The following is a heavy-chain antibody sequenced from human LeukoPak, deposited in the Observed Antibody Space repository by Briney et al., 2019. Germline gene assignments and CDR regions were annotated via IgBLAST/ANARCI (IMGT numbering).Heavy chain of an antibody. V-gene: IGHV3-7*03. J-gene: IGHJ3*02. CDR3: ARDVLAAGATGTFDI. CDR2: IKQDGSEK. CDR1: GFTFSSYW. Sequence: GGSLRLSCAVSGFTFSSYWMTWVRQAPGKGLEWVANIKQDGSEKYYVDSVKGRFTISRDNAKTSLYLQMNSLRAEDTAVYYCARDVLAAGATGTFDIWGQGTMVTVSS. D-gene: IGHD1-14*01.